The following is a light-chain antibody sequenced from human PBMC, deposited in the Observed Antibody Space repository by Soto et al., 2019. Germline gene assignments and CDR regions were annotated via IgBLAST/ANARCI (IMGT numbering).Light chain of an antibody. V-gene: IGLV1-44*01. CDR2: SDS. CDR3: AAWDDSLTGYVV. J-gene: IGLJ2*01. Sequence: QSVLTQPPSASGTPGQRVTISCSGSSSNIGSNTVNWYQQVPGTSPKLLIYSDSHRPSEVPDRFSGSEAGASASLAISGLQSEDEADDYCAAWDDSLTGYVVFGGGTKVTVL. CDR1: SSNIGSNT.